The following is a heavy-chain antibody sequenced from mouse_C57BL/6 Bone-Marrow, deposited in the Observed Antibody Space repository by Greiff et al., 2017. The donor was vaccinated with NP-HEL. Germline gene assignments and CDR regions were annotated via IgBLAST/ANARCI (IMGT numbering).Heavy chain of an antibody. CDR1: GYTFTSYW. J-gene: IGHJ2*01. Sequence: QVQLQQPGAELVKPGASVKLSCKASGYTFTSYWMHWVRQRPGRGLEWIGRIDPNSGGTKYNERFKSKATLTVDKPSSTAYMQLSSLTSEDSAVYYCARWDTQGEYYFDDWGQGTTLTVSS. V-gene: IGHV1-72*01. CDR2: IDPNSGGT. CDR3: ARWDTQGEYYFDD. D-gene: IGHD4-1*01.